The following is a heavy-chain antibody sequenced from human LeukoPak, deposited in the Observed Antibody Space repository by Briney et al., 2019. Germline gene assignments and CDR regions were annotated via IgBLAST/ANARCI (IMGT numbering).Heavy chain of an antibody. Sequence: SETLSLTCTVSGGSISSSSYYWGWIRQPPGKGLEWIGSIYYSGSTYYNPSLKSRVTISVDTSKNQFSLKLSSVTAADTAVYYCASDRGYSYGYVRAFDIWGQGTMVTVSS. CDR1: GGSISSSSYY. CDR2: IYYSGST. D-gene: IGHD5-18*01. V-gene: IGHV4-39*07. CDR3: ASDRGYSYGYVRAFDI. J-gene: IGHJ3*02.